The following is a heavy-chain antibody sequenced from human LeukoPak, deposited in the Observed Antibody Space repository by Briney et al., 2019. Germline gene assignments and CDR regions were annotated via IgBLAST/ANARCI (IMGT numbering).Heavy chain of an antibody. CDR3: ARVVVVAATPDYYYGMDV. CDR1: GYTFTSYG. J-gene: IGHJ6*02. V-gene: IGHV1-18*01. Sequence: ASVKVSCKASGYTFTSYGINWVRQAPGQGLEWMGWISVYNGNTKYAQKLQGRVTMTTDTSMSTAYMELRSLHSDDTAVYYCARVVVVAATPDYYYGMDVWGQGTTVTVSS. D-gene: IGHD2-15*01. CDR2: ISVYNGNT.